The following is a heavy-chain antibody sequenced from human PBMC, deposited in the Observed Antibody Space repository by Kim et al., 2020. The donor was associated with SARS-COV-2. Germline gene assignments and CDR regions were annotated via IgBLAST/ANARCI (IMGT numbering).Heavy chain of an antibody. CDR1: GFTFSSYG. D-gene: IGHD2-15*01. CDR3: AKDGKGACDY. Sequence: GGSLRLSCAASGFTFSSYGMHWVRQAPGKGLEWVAVISYDGSNKYYADSVKGRFTISRDNSKNTLYLQMNSLRAEDTAVYYCAKDGKGACDYWGQGTLVTVSS. CDR2: ISYDGSNK. J-gene: IGHJ4*02. V-gene: IGHV3-30*18.